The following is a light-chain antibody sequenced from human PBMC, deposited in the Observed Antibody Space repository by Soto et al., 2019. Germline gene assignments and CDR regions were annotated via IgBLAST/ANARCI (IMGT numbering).Light chain of an antibody. CDR3: QQYGSSPVT. Sequence: EIVLTQSPGTLSLSPGERATLSCRASQSVSSSYLAWYQQKPGQAPRLLIYGASSRATGIPDRFSGSGSGTDFTLTISRLEPEDFAVYYCQQYGSSPVTFGHGTKVELK. CDR2: GAS. J-gene: IGKJ1*01. CDR1: QSVSSSY. V-gene: IGKV3-20*01.